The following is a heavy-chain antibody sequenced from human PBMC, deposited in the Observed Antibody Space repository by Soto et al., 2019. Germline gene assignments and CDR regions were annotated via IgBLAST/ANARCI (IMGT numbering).Heavy chain of an antibody. V-gene: IGHV4-59*01. J-gene: IGHJ5*02. CDR3: ASNGYDYPNWFDH. Sequence: QVQLQESGPGLVKPSETLSLTCTVSGGSISSYYWSWIRHPQGKGLELMGYMHYSGSTNYNPSLKSQVTISVDPSKNQFSLKLRYVTAADTAVYYCASNGYDYPNWFDHWGQGTLVTVSS. CDR1: GGSISSYY. D-gene: IGHD3-22*01. CDR2: MHYSGST.